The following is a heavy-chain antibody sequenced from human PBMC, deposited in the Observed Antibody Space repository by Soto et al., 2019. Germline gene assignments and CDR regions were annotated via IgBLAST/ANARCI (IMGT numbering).Heavy chain of an antibody. J-gene: IGHJ2*01. CDR1: GGSLSSSSYY. V-gene: IGHV4-39*01. CDR3: ARFRVFGLYCYF. D-gene: IGHD3-10*02. CDR2: IYYSGST. Sequence: QLQLQESGPGLVKPSETLSLTCTVSGGSLSSSSYYWGWIRPPPGKGLEWIGSIYYSGSTYYNPSLKSRLTISVDTSKNQCPLKLSSVTAADTAVEYLARFRVFGLYCYFCCGGTLVMVSS.